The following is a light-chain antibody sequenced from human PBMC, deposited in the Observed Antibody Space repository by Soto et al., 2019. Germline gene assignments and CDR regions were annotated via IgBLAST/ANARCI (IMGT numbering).Light chain of an antibody. CDR3: QQRSNWPLT. CDR1: QSVSSSY. Sequence: EIVLTQSPGTLSLSPGERATLSCRASQSVSSSYLAWYQQKPGQAPRLLIYGASSRATGIPDRFSASGSGTEFTLTISRLEPEDFAVYYCQQRSNWPLTFGGGTKVDIK. V-gene: IGKV3D-20*02. J-gene: IGKJ4*01. CDR2: GAS.